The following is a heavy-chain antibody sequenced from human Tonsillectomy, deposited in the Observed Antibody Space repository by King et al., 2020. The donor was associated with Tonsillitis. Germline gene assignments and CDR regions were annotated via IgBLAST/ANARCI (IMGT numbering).Heavy chain of an antibody. CDR3: ARGYSGTYRIDY. CDR2: TNSDGSST. D-gene: IGHD1-26*01. J-gene: IGHJ4*02. CDR1: GFSFSSYW. Sequence: VQLVESGGGLVQPGGSLTLSCAASGFSFSSYWMHWGRQAPGKGLVWVSRTNSDGSSTTYADSVKGRFTISRDNAKNTLYLQMNSLGAEDTAVYYCARGYSGTYRIDYWGQGTLVTVSS. V-gene: IGHV3-74*01.